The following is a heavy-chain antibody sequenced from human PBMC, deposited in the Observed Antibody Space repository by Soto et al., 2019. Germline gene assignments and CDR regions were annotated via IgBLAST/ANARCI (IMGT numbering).Heavy chain of an antibody. CDR1: GDSVSGNSAA. J-gene: IGHJ6*02. V-gene: IGHV6-1*01. CDR3: ARVIGSSSSWRNYYYGMDV. D-gene: IGHD2-2*01. Sequence: PSQTLSLTCAISGDSVSGNSAAWNWIRQSPSRGLEWLGRTYYRSKWYNDYAVSVKSRITINPDTSKNQFSLQLNSVTPEDTAVYYCARVIGSSSSWRNYYYGMDVWGQGTTVTVSS. CDR2: TYYRSKWYN.